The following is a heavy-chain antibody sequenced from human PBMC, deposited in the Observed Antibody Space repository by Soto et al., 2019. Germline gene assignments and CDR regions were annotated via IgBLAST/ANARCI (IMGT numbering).Heavy chain of an antibody. CDR2: FFYTGST. Sequence: QVQLQESGPGLVKSSETLSLTCTVSGGSVSSEHYYWNWIRQAPGKGLEWIGYFFYTGSTNYNPSLESRLTMSVDMSKNRFSLKLSSVTAADTAVYYCAGGTDGKKVAYWGQGTLVTVSS. CDR3: AGGTDGKKVAY. J-gene: IGHJ4*02. V-gene: IGHV4-61*03. CDR1: GGSVSSEHYY. D-gene: IGHD5-12*01.